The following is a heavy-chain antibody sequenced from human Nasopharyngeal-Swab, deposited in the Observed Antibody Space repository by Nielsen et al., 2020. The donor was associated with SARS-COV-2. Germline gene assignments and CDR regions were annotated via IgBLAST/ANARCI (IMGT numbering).Heavy chain of an antibody. CDR1: GGSISSYY. Sequence: GSLRLSCTVSGGSISSYYWSWIRQPPGKGLEWIGYIYYSGSTNYNPSLKSRVTISVDTSKNQFSLKLSSVTAADTAVYYCARALYYYYYIDVWGKGTTVTVSS. J-gene: IGHJ6*03. V-gene: IGHV4-59*01. CDR2: IYYSGST. CDR3: ARALYYYYYIDV.